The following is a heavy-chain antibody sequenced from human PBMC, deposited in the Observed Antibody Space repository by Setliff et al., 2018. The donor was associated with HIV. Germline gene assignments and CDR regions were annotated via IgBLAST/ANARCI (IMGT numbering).Heavy chain of an antibody. D-gene: IGHD1-26*01. CDR2: IYHSGST. CDR1: GYSISSGYY. V-gene: IGHV4-38-2*01. Sequence: SETLSLTCAVSGYSISSGYYWGWIRQPPGKGLEWIGRIYHSGSTYYNPSLKSRVTISVDTSKNQFSLKLSSVTAAGTAVYYCARTYSGSPDYWGQGTLVTVSS. CDR3: ARTYSGSPDY. J-gene: IGHJ4*02.